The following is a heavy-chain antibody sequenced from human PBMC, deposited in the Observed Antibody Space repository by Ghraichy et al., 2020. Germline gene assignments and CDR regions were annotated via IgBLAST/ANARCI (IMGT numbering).Heavy chain of an antibody. CDR3: ARDSRHMVVAGDFDY. V-gene: IGHV4-38-2*02. CDR2: IYHSGST. J-gene: IGHJ4*02. CDR1: GYSISSGYY. D-gene: IGHD3-10*01. Sequence: SETLSLTCAVSGYSISSGYYWGWIRQPPGKGLEWIGSIYHSGSTYYNPSLKSRVTISVDTSKNQFSLKLSSVTAADTAVYYCARDSRHMVVAGDFDYWGQGTLVTVSS.